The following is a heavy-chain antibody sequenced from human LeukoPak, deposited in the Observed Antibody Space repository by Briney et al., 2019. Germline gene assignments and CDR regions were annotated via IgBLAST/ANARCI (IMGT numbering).Heavy chain of an antibody. CDR1: GFTFSVYA. CDR2: ISYDGSNQ. Sequence: GGSLRLSCAASGFTFSVYAMHWVRQAPGKGLEWVALISYDGSNQYYADSVKGRFTISRDNSENTLYLQMNSLRAEDTAVYYCARASIAARPASWFDPWGQGTLVTVSS. J-gene: IGHJ5*02. CDR3: ARASIAARPASWFDP. D-gene: IGHD6-6*01. V-gene: IGHV3-30-3*01.